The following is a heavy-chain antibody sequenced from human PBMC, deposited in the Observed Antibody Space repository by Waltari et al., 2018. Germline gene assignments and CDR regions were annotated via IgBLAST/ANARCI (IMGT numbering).Heavy chain of an antibody. D-gene: IGHD3-16*01. J-gene: IGHJ4*02. CDR3: ARVRSIGHGGELDY. CDR2: ISYDGSNK. CDR1: GFTFSSYA. V-gene: IGHV3-30-3*01. Sequence: QVQLVESGGGVVQPGRSLRLSCAASGFTFSSYAMHWVRQAPGKGLEWVAVISYDGSNKYYADSVKGRFTISRDNSKNTLYLQMNSLRAEDTAVYYCARVRSIGHGGELDYWGQGTLVTVSS.